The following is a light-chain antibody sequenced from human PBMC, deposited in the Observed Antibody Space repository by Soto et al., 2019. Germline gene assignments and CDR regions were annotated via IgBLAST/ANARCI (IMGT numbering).Light chain of an antibody. Sequence: EVLLTQSPGTLSLSPGERATLSCRASQGVTRNYLSWYQQKPGQAPRLRIYGASNRATGIPDRFSGSGSGTGFNLSISRLEPEDCAVYYCQQDGSTPKTFGQGTKVEIK. J-gene: IGKJ1*01. CDR1: QGVTRNY. V-gene: IGKV3-20*01. CDR2: GAS. CDR3: QQDGSTPKT.